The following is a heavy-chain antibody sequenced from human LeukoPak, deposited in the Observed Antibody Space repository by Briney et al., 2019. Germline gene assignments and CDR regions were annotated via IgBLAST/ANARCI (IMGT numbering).Heavy chain of an antibody. Sequence: GRSLRLSXTASGFTFGDYAMSWVRQAPGKGLEWVGFIRSKAYGGTTEYAASVKGRFTISRDDSKSIAHLQMNSLKTEDTAVYYCTGGPTRYDYVWGSWPDFDYWGQGTLVTVSS. V-gene: IGHV3-49*04. J-gene: IGHJ4*02. CDR2: IRSKAYGGTT. CDR1: GFTFGDYA. D-gene: IGHD3-16*01. CDR3: TGGPTRYDYVWGSWPDFDY.